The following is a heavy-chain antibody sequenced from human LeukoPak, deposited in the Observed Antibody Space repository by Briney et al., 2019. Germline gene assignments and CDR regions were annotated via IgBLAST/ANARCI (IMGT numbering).Heavy chain of an antibody. D-gene: IGHD3-10*01. J-gene: IGHJ4*02. V-gene: IGHV3-23*01. CDR1: GFTFYTYA. CDR3: AKGITMVRGVIAKTLFDY. Sequence: PGGSLRLSCEASGFTFYTYAMTWVRQGPGKGLEWVSYISDSGGSTYYADSVKGRFTISRDNSKNTLFLQMSSLRAEDTAVYYCAKGITMVRGVIAKTLFDYWGQGALVTVSS. CDR2: ISDSGGST.